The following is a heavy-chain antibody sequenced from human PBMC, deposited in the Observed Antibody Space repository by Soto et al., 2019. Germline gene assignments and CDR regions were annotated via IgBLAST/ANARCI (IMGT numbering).Heavy chain of an antibody. V-gene: IGHV4-61*08. J-gene: IGHJ5*02. D-gene: IGHD5-18*01. CDR3: ARIPVDTSMIYWLDP. CDR2: IYYSGNT. CDR1: GGSVSSGDYS. Sequence: SETLSLTFTVSGGSVSSGDYSWSWIRQPPGKGLEWIGYIYYSGNTNYNPSLKSRVIISVDTSKNLFSLKLTSVNAADTAVYYCARIPVDTSMIYWLDPWGQGTLVTVS.